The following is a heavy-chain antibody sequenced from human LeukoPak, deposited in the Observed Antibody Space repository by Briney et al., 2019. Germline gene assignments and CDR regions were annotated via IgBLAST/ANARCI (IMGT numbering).Heavy chain of an antibody. D-gene: IGHD1-26*01. CDR1: GFTFSTYS. CDR3: ASKWDYYFDY. CDR2: ISSSSGSI. J-gene: IGHJ4*02. Sequence: GGSLRLSCAASGFTFSTYSMNWVRQAPGKGLEWVSYISSSSGSISYADSVKGRFTISRDNAKNSLYLQMNSLRDEDTAVYYCASKWDYYFDYWGQGTLVTASS. V-gene: IGHV3-48*02.